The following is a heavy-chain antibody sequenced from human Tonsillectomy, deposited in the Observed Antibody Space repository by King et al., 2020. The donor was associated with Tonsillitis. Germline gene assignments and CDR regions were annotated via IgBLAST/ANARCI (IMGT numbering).Heavy chain of an antibody. D-gene: IGHD5-24*01. CDR3: AGQLDLATIIDY. CDR2: IHSSGTT. J-gene: IGHJ4*02. CDR1: GGSISSGSYY. Sequence: QLQESGPGLVKPSQTLSLTCTVSGGSISSGSYYWNWIRRPAGKGLDWIGRIHSSGTTTYSPSLTSRLTISMDTSKNQFSLTLPSVTAADTAVYYCAGQLDLATIIDYWGQGTLVTVSS. V-gene: IGHV4-61*02.